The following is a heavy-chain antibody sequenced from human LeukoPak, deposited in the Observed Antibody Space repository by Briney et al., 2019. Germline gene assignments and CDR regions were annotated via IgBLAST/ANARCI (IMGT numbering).Heavy chain of an antibody. J-gene: IGHJ4*02. D-gene: IGHD6-13*01. CDR2: IYYSGST. CDR3: ARHTAGTFDY. V-gene: IGHV4-39*01. Sequence: SETLSLTCTVSGGSISSSSYYWGWIRQPPGKGLEWIGSIYYSGSTYYNPSLKSRVTISVDTSKNQFSLKLSPVTAADTAVYYCARHTAGTFDYWGQGTLVTVSS. CDR1: GGSISSSSYY.